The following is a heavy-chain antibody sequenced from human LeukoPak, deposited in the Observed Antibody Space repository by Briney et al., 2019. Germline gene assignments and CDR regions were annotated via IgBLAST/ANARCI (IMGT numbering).Heavy chain of an antibody. V-gene: IGHV4-59*01. Sequence: SETLSLTCTVSGGSIRSYYWSWIRQPPGKGLECIGYIYYIGSTNYNPSLKSRVTISLDTSKSQFSLKLTSVTPADTAVYYCARWSDSSGWFDAFDIWGQGTMVTVSS. CDR2: IYYIGST. D-gene: IGHD6-19*01. J-gene: IGHJ3*02. CDR1: GGSIRSYY. CDR3: ARWSDSSGWFDAFDI.